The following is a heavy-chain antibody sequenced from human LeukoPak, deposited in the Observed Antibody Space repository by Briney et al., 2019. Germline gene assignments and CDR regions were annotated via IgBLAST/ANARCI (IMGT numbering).Heavy chain of an antibody. CDR3: ARLGATSSGKYYFDS. CDR1: GFTFDDYG. CDR2: ISWDGGTT. J-gene: IGHJ4*02. D-gene: IGHD6-25*01. V-gene: IGHV3-20*04. Sequence: PGGSLRLSCAASGFTFDDYGMSWVRQAPGKGLEWVSGISWDGGTTGFADSVKGRFIISRDNARNSLSLQMNNLSADDTAVYYCARLGATSSGKYYFDSWGQGTLVTVSS.